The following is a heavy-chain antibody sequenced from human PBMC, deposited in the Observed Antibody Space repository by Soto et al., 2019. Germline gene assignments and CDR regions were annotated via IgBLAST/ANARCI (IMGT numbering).Heavy chain of an antibody. J-gene: IGHJ5*02. CDR1: SGSISSSNW. Sequence: SETLSLTCAVSSGSISSSNWWSWVRQPPGKGLEWIGEIYHSGSTNYNPSLKSRVTISVDKSKNQFSLKLSSVTAADTAVYYCARDIAAAGTNWFDPWGQGTLVTAPQ. V-gene: IGHV4-4*02. CDR2: IYHSGST. CDR3: ARDIAAAGTNWFDP. D-gene: IGHD6-13*01.